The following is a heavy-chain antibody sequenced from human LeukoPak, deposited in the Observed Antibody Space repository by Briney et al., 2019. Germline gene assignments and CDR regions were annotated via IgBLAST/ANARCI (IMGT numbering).Heavy chain of an antibody. CDR2: IYSGGST. CDR1: GFTVSSNY. D-gene: IGHD1-1*01. J-gene: IGHJ4*02. CDR3: ARAIWTGGYFDY. Sequence: GGSLRLSCAASGFTVSSNYMSWVRQAPGKGLEWVSVIYSGGSTYYADSVKGRFTISRRNSKNTLYLQMNSLRAEDTAVYYCARAIWTGGYFDYWGQGTLVTVSS. V-gene: IGHV3-53*04.